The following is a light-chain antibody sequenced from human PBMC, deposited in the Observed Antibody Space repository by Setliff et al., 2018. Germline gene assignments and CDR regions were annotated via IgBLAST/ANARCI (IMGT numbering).Light chain of an antibody. CDR3: SSYTSSSTPVV. Sequence: QSALTQPASVSGSPGQSITISCTGTSSDVGGYNYVSWYQHHPGKAPKLMIYEVSNRPSGVSNRFSGSKSGNTASLTISGLQAEDEADYYCSSYTSSSTPVVFGGGTK. J-gene: IGLJ2*01. CDR1: SSDVGGYNY. CDR2: EVS. V-gene: IGLV2-14*01.